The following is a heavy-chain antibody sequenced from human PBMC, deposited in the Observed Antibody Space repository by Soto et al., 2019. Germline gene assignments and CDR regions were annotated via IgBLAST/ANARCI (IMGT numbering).Heavy chain of an antibody. V-gene: IGHV1-69*01. CDR2: IIPIFGTA. CDR3: LSTGVVIGGLWSHFDY. D-gene: IGHD3-3*01. CDR1: GGTFSSYD. J-gene: IGHJ4*02. Sequence: QVQLVQSGAEVKKPGSSVKVSCKASGGTFSSYDISWVRQAPGQGLEWMGGIIPIFGTANYAQKFQGRVTITADESTSTDYMELSSLRSVDPAVYCCLSTGVVIGGLWSHFDYWGQGTLVTVSS.